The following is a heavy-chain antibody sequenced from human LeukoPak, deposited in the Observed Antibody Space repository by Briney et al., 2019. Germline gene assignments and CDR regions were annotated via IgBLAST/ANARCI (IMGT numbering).Heavy chain of an antibody. CDR1: GWSVSGYY. D-gene: IGHD3-3*01. CDR2: ISHRGRT. V-gene: IGHV4-34*01. Sequence: SETLSLTCAVYGWSVSGYYWSWIRQPPGKGLEWIGEISHRGRTHYNPSLKGRVTMSVDTSKNQFALEVDSVTAADTAVYYCARIPLYFLEPFDYWGQGILVTVSS. J-gene: IGHJ4*02. CDR3: ARIPLYFLEPFDY.